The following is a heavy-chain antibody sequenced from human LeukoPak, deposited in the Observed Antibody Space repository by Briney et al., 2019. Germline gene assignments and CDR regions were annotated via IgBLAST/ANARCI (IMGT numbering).Heavy chain of an antibody. J-gene: IGHJ5*02. V-gene: IGHV1-2*02. D-gene: IGHD1-7*01. Sequence: ASVKVSCKTSGHTFTGFYMHWVRQAPGQGLEWMGWINPNTGGTKYAQKFQGRFTMTTDSSISTAYMELSSLTSYDTAIYYCARLDSGTTPWGQGTLVTVSS. CDR3: ARLDSGTTP. CDR2: INPNTGGT. CDR1: GHTFTGFY.